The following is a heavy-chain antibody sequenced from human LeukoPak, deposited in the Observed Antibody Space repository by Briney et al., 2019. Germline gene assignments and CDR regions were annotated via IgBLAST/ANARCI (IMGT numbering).Heavy chain of an antibody. J-gene: IGHJ4*02. CDR1: GGSFSGYY. CDR2: INHSGST. Sequence: NSSETLSLTCAVYGGSFSGYYWSWIRQPPGKGLEWIGEINHSGSTNYNPSLKSRVTISVDTSKNQFSLKLSSVTAADTAVYYCARVSIPDCSSTSCYEVFDYWGQGTLVTVSS. CDR3: ARVSIPDCSSTSCYEVFDY. V-gene: IGHV4-34*01. D-gene: IGHD2-2*01.